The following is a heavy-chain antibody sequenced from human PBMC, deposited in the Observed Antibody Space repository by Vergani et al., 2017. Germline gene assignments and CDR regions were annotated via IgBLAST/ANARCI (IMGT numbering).Heavy chain of an antibody. Sequence: VRLVESVGGVVQPGRSLRLSCAASGFTFSTYDMHWVRQATGKGLEWVSAIGTAGDTYYPGSVKGRFTISRENAKNSLYLQMNGLRAGDTAVYYCARRDSSSPALDYWGQGTLVTVSS. CDR2: IGTAGDT. V-gene: IGHV3-13*01. CDR1: GFTFSTYD. D-gene: IGHD6-6*01. J-gene: IGHJ4*02. CDR3: ARRDSSSPALDY.